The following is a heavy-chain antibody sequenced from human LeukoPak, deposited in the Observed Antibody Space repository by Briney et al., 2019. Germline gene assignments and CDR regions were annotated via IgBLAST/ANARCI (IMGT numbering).Heavy chain of an antibody. V-gene: IGHV3-20*01. J-gene: IGHJ4*02. CDR1: GFTFDDYG. D-gene: IGHD6-13*01. Sequence: GGSLRLSCAASGFTFDDYGMSWVRHAPGKGLEWVSGINWNGGSTGYADSVKGRFTISRDNAKNSLYLQMNSLRAEDTALYHCARWLGTYSSSWYGGAEDAGLERWGQGTLVTVSS. CDR2: INWNGGST. CDR3: ARWLGTYSSSWYGGAEDAGLER.